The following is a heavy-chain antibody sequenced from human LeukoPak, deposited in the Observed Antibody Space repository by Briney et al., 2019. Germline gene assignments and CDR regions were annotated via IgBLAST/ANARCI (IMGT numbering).Heavy chain of an antibody. V-gene: IGHV4-4*07. Sequence: PSETLSLTCTVSGGSISSYYWSWIRQPAGKGLEWIGRIYTSGSTNYNPSLKSRVTMSVDTSKNQFSLKLSSVTAADTAVYYCARYYDFWSGYPAVPNWFDPWGQGTLVTVSS. CDR3: ARYYDFWSGYPAVPNWFDP. J-gene: IGHJ5*02. CDR2: IYTSGST. D-gene: IGHD3-3*01. CDR1: GGSISSYY.